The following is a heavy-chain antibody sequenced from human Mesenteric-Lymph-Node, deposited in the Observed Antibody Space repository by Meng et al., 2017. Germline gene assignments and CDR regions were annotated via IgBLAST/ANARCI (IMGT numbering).Heavy chain of an antibody. D-gene: IGHD3-22*01. CDR1: GYTFTSYY. CDR2: IIPIFGTA. J-gene: IGHJ4*02. Sequence: SVKVSCKASGYTFTSYYIHWVRQAPGQGLEWMGGIIPIFGTANYAQKFQGRVTITADESTSTAYMELSSLRSEDTAVYYCARVTRYYYDSSGYYHDYYFDYWGQGTLVTVSS. V-gene: IGHV1-69*13. CDR3: ARVTRYYYDSSGYYHDYYFDY.